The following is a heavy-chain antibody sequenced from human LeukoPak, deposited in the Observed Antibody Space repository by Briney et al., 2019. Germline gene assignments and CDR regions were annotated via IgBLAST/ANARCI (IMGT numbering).Heavy chain of an antibody. D-gene: IGHD2-2*01. CDR3: ARDLLNDEGSSYFFDQ. Sequence: PGGSLRLSCAASGFTFSDYAMSWVRQAPGKGLEWVSGISGSGTNTYYADSVKGRFTISRDNAKNSLYLQMDSLRVEDTAVYYCARDLLNDEGSSYFFDQWGQGTLVTVAS. J-gene: IGHJ4*02. V-gene: IGHV3-23*01. CDR2: ISGSGTNT. CDR1: GFTFSDYA.